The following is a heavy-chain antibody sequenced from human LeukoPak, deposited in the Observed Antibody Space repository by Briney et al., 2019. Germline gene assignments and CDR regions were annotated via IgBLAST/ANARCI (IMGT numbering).Heavy chain of an antibody. D-gene: IGHD5-12*01. V-gene: IGHV1-2*02. J-gene: IGHJ6*02. CDR1: GYTFTGYY. CDR2: INPNSGGT. Sequence: ASVKVSCKASGYTFTGYYMHWVRQAPGQGLEWMGWINPNSGGTNYAQKFQGRVTMTRDTSISTAYMELSRLRPDDTAVYYCARESLLGMVAMGQSSYYGMDVWGQGTTVTVSS. CDR3: ARESLLGMVAMGQSSYYGMDV.